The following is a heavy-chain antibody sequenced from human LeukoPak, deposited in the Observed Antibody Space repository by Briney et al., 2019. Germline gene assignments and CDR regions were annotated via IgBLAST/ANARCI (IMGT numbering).Heavy chain of an antibody. CDR3: AKVSTVTSNFDY. V-gene: IGHV3-23*01. J-gene: IGHJ4*02. CDR2: IDNSGFTT. Sequence: GGSLRLSCEASGFTFSSYAMSWVRQAPGKGLEWVSAIDNSGFTTYYADSVRGRFTISRDNSKNTLYLQMNSLRAEDTAIYYCAKVSTVTSNFDYWGQGTLVTVSS. D-gene: IGHD4-17*01. CDR1: GFTFSSYA.